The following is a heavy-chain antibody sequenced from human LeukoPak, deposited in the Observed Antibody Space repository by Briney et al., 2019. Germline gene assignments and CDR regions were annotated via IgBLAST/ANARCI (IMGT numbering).Heavy chain of an antibody. Sequence: GGSLRLSCVGSGFAFHNYAMHWVRRPPGKGLEWVSAINWNSDTKAYADSVKGRFTISRDRARNSLYLPMDSLRPEDTALYYCAKDTGGNGAYFYAMDVWGQGTSVTVSS. CDR3: AKDTGGNGAYFYAMDV. D-gene: IGHD4-23*01. V-gene: IGHV3-9*01. CDR1: GFAFHNYA. J-gene: IGHJ6*02. CDR2: INWNSDTK.